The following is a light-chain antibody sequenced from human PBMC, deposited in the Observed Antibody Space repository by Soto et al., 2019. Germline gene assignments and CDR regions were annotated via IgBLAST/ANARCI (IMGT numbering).Light chain of an antibody. CDR3: QQSYSNMYT. J-gene: IGKJ2*01. V-gene: IGKV1-39*01. CDR1: QTISRY. CDR2: ATS. Sequence: DIQMTQSPSTLSASLGDKVTITFRASQTISRYLNWYRQKPGKAPELLIYATSTLQSGVPSRFSGSGSGTDFTLTITSLQAEDFATYYCQQSYSNMYTFGQGPRWIS.